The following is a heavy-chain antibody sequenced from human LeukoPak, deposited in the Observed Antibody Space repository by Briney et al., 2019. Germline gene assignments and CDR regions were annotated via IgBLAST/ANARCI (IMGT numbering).Heavy chain of an antibody. CDR1: GGSIGSYY. CDR3: AREGSMTTVKHYFDY. Sequence: SETLSLTCTVSGGSIGSYYWSWIRQPPGKGLEWIGYIYYSGSTNYNPSLKSRVTISVDTSKNQFSLKVSSVTAADTAVYYCAREGSMTTVKHYFDYWGQGTLVTVSS. CDR2: IYYSGST. J-gene: IGHJ4*02. D-gene: IGHD4-11*01. V-gene: IGHV4-59*01.